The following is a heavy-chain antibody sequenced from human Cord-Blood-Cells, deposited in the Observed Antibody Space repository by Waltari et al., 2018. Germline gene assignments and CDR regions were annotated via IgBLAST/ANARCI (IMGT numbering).Heavy chain of an antibody. CDR3: ARDLSSWPLGRGWFDP. CDR1: GGTFSSYA. V-gene: IGHV1-69*01. J-gene: IGHJ5*02. Sequence: QVQLVQSGAEVKKPGSSVKVSCKASGGTFSSYAISWVRQAPGQGLEWMGGLNPIFGTTNYAQKFQGRVTITADESTSTAYMELSSLRSEDTAVYYCARDLSSWPLGRGWFDPWGQGTLVTVSS. D-gene: IGHD6-13*01. CDR2: LNPIFGTT.